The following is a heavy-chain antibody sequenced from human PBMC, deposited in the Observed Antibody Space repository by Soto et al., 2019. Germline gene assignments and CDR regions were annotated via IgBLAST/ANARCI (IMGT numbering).Heavy chain of an antibody. CDR2: IIPTFDAP. CDR1: GGTFTSYA. Sequence: QVQLVQSGAEVKKPGSSVKVSCKASGGTFTSYAISWVRQAPGQGLEWMGGIIPTFDAPNYAQRFQGRLTITADEFTTTAYMELSSLTSEDTGVYYCARDLPNQGFDFWGQGTLVTVSS. CDR3: ARDLPNQGFDF. J-gene: IGHJ4*02. D-gene: IGHD2-8*01. V-gene: IGHV1-69*01.